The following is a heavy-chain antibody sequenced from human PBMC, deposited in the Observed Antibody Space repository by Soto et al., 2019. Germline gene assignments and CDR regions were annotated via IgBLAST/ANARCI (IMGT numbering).Heavy chain of an antibody. CDR3: ARDLNYWSLLIDH. V-gene: IGHV3-23*01. CDR2: IGGSGDGT. J-gene: IGHJ4*02. Sequence: GGSLRLSCAASGFTFDGYAMSWVRQAPGKGLQWVSTIGGSGDGTYYADPVKGRFTISRDTSKNMLYLQMNSLGAEDTAVYYCARDLNYWSLLIDHWGQGTLVTVSS. CDR1: GFTFDGYA. D-gene: IGHD2-8*02.